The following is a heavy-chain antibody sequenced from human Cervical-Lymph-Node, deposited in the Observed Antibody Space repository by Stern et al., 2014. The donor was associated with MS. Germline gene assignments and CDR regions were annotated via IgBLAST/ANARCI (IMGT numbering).Heavy chain of an antibody. J-gene: IGHJ6*02. CDR3: ARDCGSGSCYQTQYYYGVDV. CDR2: IKQDGSER. Sequence: EAQLVESGGGLVQPGGSLRLSCAGSGFSLSSYWLSWVRQAPGKGPELVATIKQDGSERYYVDSVKGRFTISRDNSKNSVFLQMNSLRVDDTSVYYCARDCGSGSCYQTQYYYGVDVWGQGTTVIVSS. V-gene: IGHV3-7*01. D-gene: IGHD2-15*01. CDR1: GFSLSSYW.